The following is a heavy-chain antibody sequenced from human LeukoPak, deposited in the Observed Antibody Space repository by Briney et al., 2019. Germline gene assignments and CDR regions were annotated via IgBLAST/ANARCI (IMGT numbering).Heavy chain of an antibody. CDR2: ISYDGSSK. CDR1: GFTFSSYG. J-gene: IGHJ4*02. CDR3: AKAKYYYDSSGYSSH. D-gene: IGHD3-22*01. V-gene: IGHV3-30*18. Sequence: PGGSLRLSCAASGFTFSSYGMHWVRQAPGKGLEWVAVISYDGSSKYYADSVKGRFTISRDNSKNTLYLQMNSLRAEDTAVYYCAKAKYYYDSSGYSSHWGQGTLVTVSS.